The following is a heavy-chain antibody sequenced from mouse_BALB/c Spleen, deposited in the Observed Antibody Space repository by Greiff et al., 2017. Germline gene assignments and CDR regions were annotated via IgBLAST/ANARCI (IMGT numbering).Heavy chain of an antibody. CDR2: ISYDGSN. CDR1: GYSITSGYY. D-gene: IGHD2-3*01. CDR3: AIDGYYEAMDY. Sequence: EVQLQQSGPGLVKPSQSLSLTCSVTGYSITSGYYWNWIRQFPGNKLEWMGYISYDGSNNYNPSLKNRISITRDTSKNQFFLKLNSVTTEDTATYYCAIDGYYEAMDYWGQGTSVTVSS. V-gene: IGHV3-6*02. J-gene: IGHJ4*01.